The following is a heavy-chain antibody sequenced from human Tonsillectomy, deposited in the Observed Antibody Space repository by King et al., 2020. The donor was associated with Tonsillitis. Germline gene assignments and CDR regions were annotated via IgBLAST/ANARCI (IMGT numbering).Heavy chain of an antibody. V-gene: IGHV3-49*03. Sequence: VQLVESGGGLVQPGRSLRLSCTASGFTFGDYAMTWFRQAPGKGLEWVGFIRSKAYGGTTEYAASVKGRFTISRDDSKSIAYLQMNSLKTEDTAVYYCTRLRLIRGAIGNWFDPWGQGTLVTVSS. CDR3: TRLRLIRGAIGNWFDP. J-gene: IGHJ5*02. CDR1: GFTFGDYA. CDR2: IRSKAYGGTT. D-gene: IGHD3-10*01.